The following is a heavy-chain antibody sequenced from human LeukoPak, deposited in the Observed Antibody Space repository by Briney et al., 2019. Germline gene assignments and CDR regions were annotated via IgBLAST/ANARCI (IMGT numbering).Heavy chain of an antibody. J-gene: IGHJ4*02. CDR3: ARGSSGSYFSDFDN. Sequence: GGSLRLSCAASGFIFTTYTMNWVRQAPGKGLEWVSSISSSSGHIYYADSLKGRFTISRDNAKNSLYLQMISLRAVDTAVYHCARGSSGSYFSDFDNWGQGTLVTVSS. CDR2: ISSSSGHI. D-gene: IGHD1-26*01. V-gene: IGHV3-21*01. CDR1: GFIFTTYT.